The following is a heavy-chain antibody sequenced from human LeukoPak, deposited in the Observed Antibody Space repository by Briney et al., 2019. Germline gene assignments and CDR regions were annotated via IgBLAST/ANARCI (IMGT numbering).Heavy chain of an antibody. Sequence: GGSLRLSCAASGFTFSTYAMSWVRQAPGKGLEWVSSVSTSGGDTYNADSVKGRFTISRDNSKNTLYLQMNSLRAEDTAVYYCAKDVIRYSGSYFGDWGQGTLVTVSS. D-gene: IGHD1-26*01. J-gene: IGHJ4*02. CDR2: VSTSGGDT. CDR3: AKDVIRYSGSYFGD. V-gene: IGHV3-23*01. CDR1: GFTFSTYA.